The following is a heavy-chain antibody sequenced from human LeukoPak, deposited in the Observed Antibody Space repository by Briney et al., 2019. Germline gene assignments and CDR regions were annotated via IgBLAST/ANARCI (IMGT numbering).Heavy chain of an antibody. D-gene: IGHD6-19*01. CDR1: GFTFDDYA. CDR2: ISWNSGSI. Sequence: GGSLRLSCAASGFTFDDYAMHWVRQAPGKGLEWVSGISWNSGSIGYADSVKGRFTISRDNAKNSLYLQMNSLRAEDTALYYCAKDPIAVAGTPYYFDYWGQGTLVTVSS. V-gene: IGHV3-9*01. J-gene: IGHJ4*02. CDR3: AKDPIAVAGTPYYFDY.